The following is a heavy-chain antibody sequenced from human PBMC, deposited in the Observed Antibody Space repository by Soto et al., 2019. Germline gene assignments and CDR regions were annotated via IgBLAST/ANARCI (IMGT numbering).Heavy chain of an antibody. J-gene: IGHJ5*02. Sequence: SEDLSLTYSISGGFMRGYHWNWIRQTPGKEKKWIGYLHNSGNPTYSSSLKSRVNISVDMTEKQSTQKMASMTAADTAVYWCARDPVDGYAFFDSWGQGVLVTVS. CDR1: GGFMRGYH. D-gene: IGHD5-12*01. CDR3: ARDPVDGYAFFDS. V-gene: IGHV4-59*01. CDR2: LHNSGNP.